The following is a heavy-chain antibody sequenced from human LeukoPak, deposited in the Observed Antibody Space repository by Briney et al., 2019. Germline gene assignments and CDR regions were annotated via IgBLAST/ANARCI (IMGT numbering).Heavy chain of an antibody. J-gene: IGHJ4*02. V-gene: IGHV3-7*04. CDR1: GFTFSSHW. CDR3: ARSERGRYFDWLFNY. CDR2: IKQDGSEK. D-gene: IGHD3-9*01. Sequence: TGRSLRLSCAASGFTFSSHWMSWVRQAPGKGLEWVANIKQDGSEKYYVDSVKGRFTISRDNAKNSLYLQMNSLRAEDTAVYYGARSERGRYFDWLFNYWGQGTLVTVSS.